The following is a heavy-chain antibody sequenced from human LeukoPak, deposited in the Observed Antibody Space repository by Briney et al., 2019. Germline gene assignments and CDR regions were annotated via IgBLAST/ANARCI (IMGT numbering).Heavy chain of an antibody. CDR3: ARGKPLYSYGSYYYYMDV. CDR1: GYNLTNYG. V-gene: IGHV1-18*01. D-gene: IGHD5-18*01. CDR2: ISAYIGNT. J-gene: IGHJ6*03. Sequence: ASVKVSCKASGYNLTNYGINWVRQAPGQGLEWMGWISAYIGNTIHAQKFQGRVTMTTDISTSTAYMELRSLGSDDTAVYYCARGKPLYSYGSYYYYMDVWGKGTTVTISS.